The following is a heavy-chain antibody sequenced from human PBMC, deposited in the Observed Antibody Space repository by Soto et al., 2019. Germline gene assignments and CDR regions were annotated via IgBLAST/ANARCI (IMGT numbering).Heavy chain of an antibody. Sequence: SETLSLTCTVSGASVSSATHYWNWIRQPPGKGLEWIGYIHYSGTTSFFPSYNPSLRSRVTISEDTSKNQFSLKLLSVTTADTAVYFCAAGEASSRNLAPYYLDFWGQGTLVTVSS. CDR3: AAGEASSRNLAPYYLDF. CDR1: GASVSSATHY. D-gene: IGHD6-13*01. CDR2: IHYSGTT. V-gene: IGHV4-61*01. J-gene: IGHJ4*02.